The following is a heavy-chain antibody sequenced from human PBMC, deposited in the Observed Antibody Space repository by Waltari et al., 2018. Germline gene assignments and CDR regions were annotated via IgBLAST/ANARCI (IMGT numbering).Heavy chain of an antibody. D-gene: IGHD4-4*01. CDR3: ARDGRGGVTTYYYYGMDV. Sequence: EVQLVESGGGLVQPGGSLRLSCAASGFTFSSYSMNWVRQAPGKGLEWVSYISSSSSTIYYADSVKGRFTISRDNAKNSLYLQMNSLRAEGTAVYYCARDGRGGVTTYYYYGMDVWGQGTTVTVSS. V-gene: IGHV3-48*01. CDR1: GFTFSSYS. J-gene: IGHJ6*02. CDR2: ISSSSSTI.